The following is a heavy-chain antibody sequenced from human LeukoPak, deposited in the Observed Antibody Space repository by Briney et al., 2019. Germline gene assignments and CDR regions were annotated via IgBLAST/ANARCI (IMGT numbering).Heavy chain of an antibody. Sequence: SETLSLTCTVSGFSITSGCYTGWVRPPPRKGLEWIGIIYHSGDTYYNPSLKGRVTISVDTSKNQFSLKLDSVTAADTAVYYCAKGTSSRWYYFDYWGQGTLVTVSS. V-gene: IGHV4-38-2*02. D-gene: IGHD6-19*01. CDR3: AKGTSSRWYYFDY. CDR2: IYHSGDT. J-gene: IGHJ4*02. CDR1: GFSITSGCY.